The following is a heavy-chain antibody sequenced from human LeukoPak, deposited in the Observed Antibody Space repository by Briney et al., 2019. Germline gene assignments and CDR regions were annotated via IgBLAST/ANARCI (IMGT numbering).Heavy chain of an antibody. CDR3: AKSSGYYPLNTQEDY. D-gene: IGHD3-22*01. J-gene: IGHJ4*02. Sequence: GGSLRLSCAASGFTFSSYAMSWVRQAPGKGLEWVSAISGSGGTTYYADSVKGRFTISRDNSKNTLYLRMNSLRAEDTAVYYCAKSSGYYPLNTQEDYWGQGTLVTVSS. CDR2: ISGSGGTT. V-gene: IGHV3-23*01. CDR1: GFTFSSYA.